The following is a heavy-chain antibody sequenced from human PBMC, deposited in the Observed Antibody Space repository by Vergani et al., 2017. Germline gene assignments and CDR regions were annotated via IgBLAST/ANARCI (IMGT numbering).Heavy chain of an antibody. J-gene: IGHJ5*02. V-gene: IGHV5-51*03. CDR2: IYAGDSDV. CDR1: GYSITNYW. Sequence: EVQLVQSGAEVKKPGESLKISCQGSGYSITNYWIAWVRQRPGKGLEWMEIIYAGDSDVRYSPSFQGQVTMSVDKSLSTAYLQWSSLKASDTATYYCAKTHDFSSLYSSYNWFDPWGQGTQVTVSS. CDR3: AKTHDFSSLYSSYNWFDP. D-gene: IGHD3-3*01.